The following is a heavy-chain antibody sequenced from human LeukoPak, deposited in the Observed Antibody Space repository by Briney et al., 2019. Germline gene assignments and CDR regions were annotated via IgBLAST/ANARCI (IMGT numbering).Heavy chain of an antibody. CDR3: AGHHPRNTVDF. D-gene: IGHD2-8*02. V-gene: IGHV4-59*08. J-gene: IGHJ4*02. CDR1: GGSFSGYY. CDR2: IYYSGST. Sequence: SETLSLTCAVYGGSFSGYYWSWIRQPPGKGLEWIGYIYYSGSTNYNPSLKSRVTISLDTSKNQFSLKLSSVTAADTAVYYCAGHHPRNTVDFWGQGTLVTVSS.